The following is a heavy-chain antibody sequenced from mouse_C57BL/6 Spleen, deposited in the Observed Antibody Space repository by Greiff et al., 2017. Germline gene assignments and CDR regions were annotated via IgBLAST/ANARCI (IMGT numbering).Heavy chain of an antibody. CDR3: ARIPHYYGSSYGYFDV. D-gene: IGHD1-1*01. Sequence: VQLQQSGPGLVQPSQSLSITCTVSGFSLTSYGVHWVRQSPGKGLEWLGVIWSGGSTDYNAAFISRLSISKDNSKSQVFFKMNSLQADDTAIYYCARIPHYYGSSYGYFDVWGTGTTVTVSS. CDR1: GFSLTSYG. CDR2: IWSGGST. V-gene: IGHV2-2*01. J-gene: IGHJ1*03.